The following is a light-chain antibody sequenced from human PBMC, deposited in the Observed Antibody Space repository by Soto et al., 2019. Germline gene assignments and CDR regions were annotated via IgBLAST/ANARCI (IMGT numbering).Light chain of an antibody. Sequence: IVLTQSPAILALSPGDTATLSCRASQSVYSAYLAWYQHKPGQAPRLLIHGASGRVTGIPDRFSGSGSGTDFTLTITRLEPGDFAVYYCQQYQSLTFGGGTKVEIK. CDR3: QQYQSLT. V-gene: IGKV3-20*01. CDR2: GAS. J-gene: IGKJ4*01. CDR1: QSVYSAY.